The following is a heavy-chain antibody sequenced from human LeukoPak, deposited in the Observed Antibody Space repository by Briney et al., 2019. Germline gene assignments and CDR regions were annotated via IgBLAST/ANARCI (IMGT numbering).Heavy chain of an antibody. D-gene: IGHD2-2*01. Sequence: PSETLSLTCTVSGGSISSYYWSWIRQPPGKGLEWIGYIYYSGSTNYNPSLKSRVTISVDTSKNQFSLKLSSVTAADTAVYYCARTKDIVVVPAAKAYYMDVWGKGTTVTVSS. CDR1: GGSISSYY. CDR2: IYYSGST. V-gene: IGHV4-59*01. J-gene: IGHJ6*03. CDR3: ARTKDIVVVPAAKAYYMDV.